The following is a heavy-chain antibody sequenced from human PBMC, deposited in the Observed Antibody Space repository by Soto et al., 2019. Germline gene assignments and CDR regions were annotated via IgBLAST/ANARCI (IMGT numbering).Heavy chain of an antibody. CDR3: AKVPPTIGSGSYLGFRWFDP. V-gene: IGHV3-23*01. CDR1: GFTFSSYA. Sequence: GSLRLSCAASGFTFSSYAMSWVRQAPGKGLEWVSAISGSGGSTYYADSVKGRFTISRDNSKNTLYLQMNSLRAEDTAVYYCAKVPPTIGSGSYLGFRWFDPWGQGTLVTVSS. J-gene: IGHJ5*02. D-gene: IGHD3-10*01. CDR2: ISGSGGST.